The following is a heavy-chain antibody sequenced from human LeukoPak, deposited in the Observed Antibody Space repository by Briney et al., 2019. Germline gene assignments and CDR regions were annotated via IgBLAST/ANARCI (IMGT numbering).Heavy chain of an antibody. D-gene: IGHD6-13*01. CDR3: AKDPAVYTSSWYVVY. Sequence: PGGSLRLSCAASGFTFSSYAMHWVRQAPGKGLEWVAVISYDGSNKYYADSVKDRFTISRDNSKNTLYLQMNSLRAEDTAVYYCAKDPAVYTSSWYVVYWGQGALVTVSS. CDR1: GFTFSSYA. CDR2: ISYDGSNK. J-gene: IGHJ4*02. V-gene: IGHV3-30-3*01.